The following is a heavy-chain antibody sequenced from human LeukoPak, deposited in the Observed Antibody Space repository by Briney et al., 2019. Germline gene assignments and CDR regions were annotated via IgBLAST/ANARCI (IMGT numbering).Heavy chain of an antibody. Sequence: GGSLRLSCAASGFSFSTYWMTWVRQAPGKGLEWLANIQDDGSERNYMDSVKGRFTISRDNAKNLLYLQMSSLRAEDTAVYYCAGGGGWTSEYWGQGTLVTVSS. CDR2: IQDDGSER. J-gene: IGHJ4*02. CDR1: GFSFSTYW. D-gene: IGHD6-19*01. CDR3: AGGGGWTSEY. V-gene: IGHV3-7*03.